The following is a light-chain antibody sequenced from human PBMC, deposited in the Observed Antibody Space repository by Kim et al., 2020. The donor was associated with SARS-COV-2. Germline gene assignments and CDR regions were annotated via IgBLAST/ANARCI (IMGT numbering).Light chain of an antibody. V-gene: IGLV3-19*01. CDR3: NSRDSSGNHQV. CDR2: AKN. CDR1: SLRSYY. J-gene: IGLJ1*01. Sequence: ALGQTVRITCQGDSLRSYYASWYQQKPGQAPVLVIFAKNNRPSGIPDRFSGSSSGNTASLTITGAQAEDEADYYCNSRDSSGNHQVFGTGTKVTVL.